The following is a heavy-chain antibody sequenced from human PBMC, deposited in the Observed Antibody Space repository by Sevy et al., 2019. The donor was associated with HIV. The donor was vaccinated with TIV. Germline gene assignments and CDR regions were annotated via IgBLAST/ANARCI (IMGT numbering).Heavy chain of an antibody. CDR3: AKDGCTNGVCYLNYYGMDV. J-gene: IGHJ6*02. CDR2: ISYDGSNK. D-gene: IGHD2-8*01. Sequence: GGSLRLSCAASGFTFSSYGMHWVRPAPGKGLEWVAVISYDGSNKYYADSVKGRFTISRDNSKNTLYLQMNSLRAEDTAGYYCAKDGCTNGVCYLNYYGMDVWGQGTTVTVSS. V-gene: IGHV3-30*18. CDR1: GFTFSSYG.